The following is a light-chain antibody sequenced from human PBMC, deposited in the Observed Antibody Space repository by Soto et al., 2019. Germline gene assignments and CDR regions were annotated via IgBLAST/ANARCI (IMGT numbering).Light chain of an antibody. CDR2: SND. J-gene: IGLJ3*02. Sequence: QSVLTQPPSASGTPGQRVTISCSGTTSNIGSNTVSWYHHLPGTAPKLLIYSNDQRPSGVPYRFSGSKSGTSASLAISGLQYEDEADYYCAIWDLTLSAWVFGGGTKLTVL. CDR1: TSNIGSNT. V-gene: IGLV1-44*01. CDR3: AIWDLTLSAWV.